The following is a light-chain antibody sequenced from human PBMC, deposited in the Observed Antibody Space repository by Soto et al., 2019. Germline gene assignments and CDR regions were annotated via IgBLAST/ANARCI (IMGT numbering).Light chain of an antibody. Sequence: VLTQSPGTLSLSPGESATLSCRASQTVSITYLTWYQQKPGQAPRLLIFGASKRATGIPDRFSGSGSGRDFTLTISRLEPEDFAVYYCQQYGSSPTTFGQGTKVDIK. J-gene: IGKJ1*01. V-gene: IGKV3-20*01. CDR2: GAS. CDR3: QQYGSSPTT. CDR1: QTVSITY.